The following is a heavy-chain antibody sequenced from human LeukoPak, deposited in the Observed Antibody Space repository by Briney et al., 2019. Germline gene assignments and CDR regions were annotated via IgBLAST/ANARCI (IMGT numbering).Heavy chain of an antibody. CDR3: ASVDTAMVLDY. J-gene: IGHJ4*02. CDR1: GGTFSSYA. CDR2: IIPIFGTA. D-gene: IGHD5-18*01. Sequence: GASVKVSCKASGGTFSSYAISWVRQAPGQGLEWMGGIIPIFGTANYVQKFQGRVTITADESTSTAYMELSSLRSEDTAVYYCASVDTAMVLDYWGQGTLVTVSS. V-gene: IGHV1-69*13.